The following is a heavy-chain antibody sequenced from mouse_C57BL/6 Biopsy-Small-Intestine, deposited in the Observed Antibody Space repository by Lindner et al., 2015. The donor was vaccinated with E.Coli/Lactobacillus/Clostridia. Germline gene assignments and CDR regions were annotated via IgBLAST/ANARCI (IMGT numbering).Heavy chain of an antibody. Sequence: SVKVSCKASGYSFTDFYIHWVRQAPGQGLEWMGLINPNTGGTQSALKFQGRLAMTRDTSSNRLYMELSTLTSDDTAVYYCARKDYYRRSPSSDLGGSDVLDIWGQGTMVTVSS. CDR2: INPNTGGT. D-gene: IGHD1-1*02. J-gene: IGHJ3*01. CDR1: GYSFTDFY. CDR3: ARKDYYRRSPSSDLGGSDVLDI. V-gene: IGHV14-4*02.